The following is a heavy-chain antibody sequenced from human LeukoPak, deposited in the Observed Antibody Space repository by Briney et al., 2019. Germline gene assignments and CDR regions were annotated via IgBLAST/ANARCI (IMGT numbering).Heavy chain of an antibody. V-gene: IGHV3-21*01. CDR1: GFTFDDHA. J-gene: IGHJ4*02. CDR3: ARGHYDVLAASYKWTPDY. CDR2: ITSGGDYI. Sequence: GGSLRLSCAASGFTFDDHAMHWVRQAPGEGLEWVSSITSGGDYIYYADSVKGRFTTSRDNAKNSLSLQLNSLRVEDTAVYYCARGHYDVLAASYKWTPDYWGQGTLVTVSS. D-gene: IGHD3-9*01.